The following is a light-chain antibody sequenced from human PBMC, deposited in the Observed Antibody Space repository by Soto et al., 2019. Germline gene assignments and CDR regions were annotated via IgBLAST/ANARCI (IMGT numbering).Light chain of an antibody. CDR1: SSDVGSYNR. Sequence: QSVLTQPASVSGSPGQSITISCTGTSSDVGSYNRVSWYQQPPGTAPKLIIYEVRNRPSGVSTRFSGSKSGNTAYLTISGLQAEDEADYFCNSYTTSSTYVFGTGTKLTVL. J-gene: IGLJ1*01. V-gene: IGLV2-14*01. CDR2: EVR. CDR3: NSYTTSSTYV.